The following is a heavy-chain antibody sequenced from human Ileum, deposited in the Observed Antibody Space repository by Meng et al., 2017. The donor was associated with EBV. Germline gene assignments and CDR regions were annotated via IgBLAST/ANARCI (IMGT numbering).Heavy chain of an antibody. D-gene: IGHD2-15*01. Sequence: VQFVCVLSGPVAFMQVSCQAAGHTFTNYAMNWVRQSPGPGLGWMGWIIINPGKPTYAPGFSGRFVFSLETSVSTAYLQISSRKAEDTAVYYFARSWGGGSSKEWGQGTLVTVSS. CDR1: GHTFTNYA. CDR2: IIINPGKP. CDR3: ARSWGGGSSKE. J-gene: IGHJ4*02. V-gene: IGHV7-4-1*02.